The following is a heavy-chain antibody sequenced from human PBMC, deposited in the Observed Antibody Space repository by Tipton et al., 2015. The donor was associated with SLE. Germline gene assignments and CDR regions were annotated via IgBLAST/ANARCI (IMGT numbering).Heavy chain of an antibody. Sequence: TLSLTCTVSGGSISSSYWGWIRQPPGKGLEWIGYIYYSGITIYNPPLKGRVTMFVDTSKDQFSVKLSSVTAADTAVYYCARGRLVLDYWGQGTLVTVSS. J-gene: IGHJ4*02. D-gene: IGHD3-16*01. V-gene: IGHV4-59*01. CDR1: GGSISSSY. CDR3: ARGRLVLDY. CDR2: IYYSGIT.